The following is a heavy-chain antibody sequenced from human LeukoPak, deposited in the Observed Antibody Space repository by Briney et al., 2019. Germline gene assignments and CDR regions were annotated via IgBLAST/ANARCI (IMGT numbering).Heavy chain of an antibody. CDR2: ISAYNGNT. Sequence: GASVKVSCKASGYTFTSYGISWVRQAPGQGLEWMGWISAYNGNTNYAQKLQGRVTMTTDTSTSTAYMELRSLRFDDTAVYYCARTRGSSTLGPIPKHNWFDPWGQGTLVTVSS. V-gene: IGHV1-18*01. CDR1: GYTFTSYG. CDR3: ARTRGSSTLGPIPKHNWFDP. D-gene: IGHD2-2*01. J-gene: IGHJ5*02.